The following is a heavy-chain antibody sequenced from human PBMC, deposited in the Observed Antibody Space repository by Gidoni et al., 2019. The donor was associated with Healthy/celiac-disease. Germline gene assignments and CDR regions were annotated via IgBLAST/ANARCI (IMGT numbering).Heavy chain of an antibody. J-gene: IGHJ4*02. Sequence: EVQLVESGGGLVKPGGSLRLSCAASGFTFSSYSMNWVRQAPGKGLEWVSSISSSSSSIYYADSVKGRFTISRDNAKNSLYLQMNSLRAEDTAVYYCARQRDGYNLDYWGQGTLVTVSS. CDR3: ARQRDGYNLDY. CDR2: ISSSSSSI. D-gene: IGHD5-12*01. CDR1: GFTFSSYS. V-gene: IGHV3-21*01.